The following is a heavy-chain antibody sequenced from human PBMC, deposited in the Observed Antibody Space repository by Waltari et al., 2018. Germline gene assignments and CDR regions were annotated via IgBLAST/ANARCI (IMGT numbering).Heavy chain of an antibody. CDR3: AKGMEQWLYAFDI. D-gene: IGHD6-19*01. J-gene: IGHJ3*02. CDR1: GFTFSSYA. CDR2: MSGSGWST. Sequence: EVQLLESGGGLVQPGGSLRLSCAASGFTFSSYAMSWVRQAPGKGREGVWAMSGSGWSTYYADSVKGRFTISRDNSKNTLYLQMNSLRAEDTAVYYCAKGMEQWLYAFDIWGQGTMVTVSS. V-gene: IGHV3-23*01.